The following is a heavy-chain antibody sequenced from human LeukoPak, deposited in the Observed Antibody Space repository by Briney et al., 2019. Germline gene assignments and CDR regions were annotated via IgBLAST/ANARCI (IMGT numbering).Heavy chain of an antibody. CDR3: ARHSLIGTTPFDY. CDR1: GFTFSTYS. J-gene: IGHJ4*02. D-gene: IGHD1-20*01. Sequence: GGSLRLSCAASGFTFSTYSMNWVRQAPGQGLEWMGVINPSGGSTAYAQQFQGRVTMTRDTSTSTVYMELSSLRSEDTAVYYCARHSLIGTTPFDYWGQGTLVTVSS. V-gene: IGHV1-46*01. CDR2: INPSGGST.